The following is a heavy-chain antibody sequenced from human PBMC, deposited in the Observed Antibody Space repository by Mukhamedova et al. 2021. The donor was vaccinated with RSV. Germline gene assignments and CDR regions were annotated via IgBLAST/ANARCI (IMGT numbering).Heavy chain of an antibody. D-gene: IGHD1/OR15-1a*01. CDR3: ARDGGLTGTGWFDP. V-gene: IGHV1-8*01. J-gene: IGHJ5*02. Sequence: QWYQRRVTMPRDTSISTFYMELSSLRSEDTAVYYCARDGGLTGTGWFDPWGQGTLVTVSS.